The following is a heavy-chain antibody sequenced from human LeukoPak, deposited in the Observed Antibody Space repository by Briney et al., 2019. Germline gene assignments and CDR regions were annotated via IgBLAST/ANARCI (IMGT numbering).Heavy chain of an antibody. D-gene: IGHD3-10*01. Sequence: ASVKVSCKASGYTFTSYYMHWVRQAPGQGLEWMGIINPSGGSTSYAQKFQGRVTMTRDTSTSTVYMELSSLRSEDTAVYYCARDPEKYYYGSGSYLGYFDYWGQGTLVTVSS. J-gene: IGHJ4*02. V-gene: IGHV1-46*01. CDR3: ARDPEKYYYGSGSYLGYFDY. CDR2: INPSGGST. CDR1: GYTFTSYY.